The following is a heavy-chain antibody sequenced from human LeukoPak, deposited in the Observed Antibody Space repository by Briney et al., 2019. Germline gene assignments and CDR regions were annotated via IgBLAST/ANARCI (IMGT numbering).Heavy chain of an antibody. Sequence: SETLSLTCTVSGGSISSGGYYWSWIRQHPGKGLEWIGYIYYSGSTYYNPSLKSRVTISVDTSKNQFSLKLSSVTAADTAVYHCARDGLGDYGFDYWGQGTLVTVSS. D-gene: IGHD4-17*01. CDR3: ARDGLGDYGFDY. J-gene: IGHJ4*02. CDR1: GGSISSGGYY. CDR2: IYYSGST. V-gene: IGHV4-31*03.